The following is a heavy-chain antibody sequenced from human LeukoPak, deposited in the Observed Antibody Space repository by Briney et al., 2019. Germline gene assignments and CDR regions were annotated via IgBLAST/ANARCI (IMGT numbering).Heavy chain of an antibody. Sequence: GGSLRLSCAASGFTFSNAWMIWVRQAPGKGLEWVGRIKDKGDGGTTDYAAPVKGRFTISRDDSKNTVYLQMNSLTVEDTAVYYCTRSSGWSSDYWGQGTLVTVSS. J-gene: IGHJ4*02. CDR2: IKDKGDGGTT. CDR1: GFTFSNAW. V-gene: IGHV3-15*01. CDR3: TRSSGWSSDY. D-gene: IGHD6-19*01.